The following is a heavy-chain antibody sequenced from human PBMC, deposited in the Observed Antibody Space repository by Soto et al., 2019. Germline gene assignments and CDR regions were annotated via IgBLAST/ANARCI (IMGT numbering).Heavy chain of an antibody. Sequence: GGSLRLSCAASGFTFSSYSMNWVRQAPGKGLEWVSSISSSSSYIYYADSVKGRFTISRDNAKNSLYLQMNSLRAEDTAVYYCARALSGYDRRIDSDYFDYWGQGTLVTVSS. D-gene: IGHD5-12*01. CDR2: ISSSSSYI. V-gene: IGHV3-21*01. CDR1: GFTFSSYS. CDR3: ARALSGYDRRIDSDYFDY. J-gene: IGHJ4*02.